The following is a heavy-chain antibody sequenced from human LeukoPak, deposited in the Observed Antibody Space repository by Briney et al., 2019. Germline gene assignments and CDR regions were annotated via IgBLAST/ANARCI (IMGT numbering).Heavy chain of an antibody. CDR1: GFTFSSYA. Sequence: GGSLRLSCAASGFTFSSYAMSWVRQAPGKGLEWVSAISGSYNSTYYADSVKGRFTISRDNSKNTLYLQMNSLRAEDTAIYYCAKAMGLVRVLYYYGMDVWGQGTTVTVSS. V-gene: IGHV3-23*01. J-gene: IGHJ6*02. CDR3: AKAMGLVRVLYYYGMDV. CDR2: ISGSYNST. D-gene: IGHD6-19*01.